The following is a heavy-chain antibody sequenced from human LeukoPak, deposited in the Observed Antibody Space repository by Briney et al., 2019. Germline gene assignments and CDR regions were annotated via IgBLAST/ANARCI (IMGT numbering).Heavy chain of an antibody. J-gene: IGHJ4*02. Sequence: GRSLRLSCAASGLSFSSYAIHWVCQAPGKGLEWVAVISYDGSKKYYADSVKGRFTISRDNSKKTLYLQMNSLRAEDTAVYYCARDGDYFESSAYSPGTYWGQGTLVNVSP. CDR2: ISYDGSKK. CDR3: ARDGDYFESSAYSPGTY. CDR1: GLSFSSYA. V-gene: IGHV3-30-3*01. D-gene: IGHD3-22*01.